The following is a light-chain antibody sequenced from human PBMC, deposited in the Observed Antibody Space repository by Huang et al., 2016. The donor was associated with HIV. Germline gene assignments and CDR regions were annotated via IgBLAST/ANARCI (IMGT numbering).Light chain of an antibody. CDR1: QNVSTN. CDR2: GAS. CDR3: QHYDNWAPVT. J-gene: IGKJ1*01. Sequence: EIVMTQSPVTLSVSPGESATLSCRASQNVSTNLAWYQHKPGRAPRLLSYGASTRATSVPARLSARGSGTEFTLTVGGLRSDDFAVYYCQHYDNWAPVTFGQGTKLEFK. V-gene: IGKV3-15*01.